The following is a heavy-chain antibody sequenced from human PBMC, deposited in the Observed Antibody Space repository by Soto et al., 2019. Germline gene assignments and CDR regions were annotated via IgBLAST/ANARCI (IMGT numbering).Heavy chain of an antibody. Sequence: EVQLLESGGGLVQPGESLRLSCAASGFIFVNYAMSWVRQAPGKGLEWASDSSGAAGRSTFYADSVKGRFTISRDKNTVYLHMSSLRPEDTAIYYFAKDNTEVGHTLGDAFDVWVRGTTVTVSS. CDR2: SSGAAGRST. CDR1: GFIFVNYA. V-gene: IGHV3-23*01. CDR3: AKDNTEVGHTLGDAFDV. J-gene: IGHJ3*01. D-gene: IGHD3-16*01.